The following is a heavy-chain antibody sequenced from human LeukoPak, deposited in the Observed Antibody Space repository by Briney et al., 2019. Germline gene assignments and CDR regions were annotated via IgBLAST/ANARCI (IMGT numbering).Heavy chain of an antibody. CDR2: IIPIFGTA. CDR3: AREYMVRGVSLNWFDP. Sequence: SVKVSCKASGYTFTSNYMHWVRQAPGQGLEWMGGIIPIFGTANYAQKFQGRVTITADESTSTAYMELSSLRSEDTAVYYCAREYMVRGVSLNWFDPWGQGTLVTVSS. V-gene: IGHV1-69*13. CDR1: GYTFTSNY. J-gene: IGHJ5*02. D-gene: IGHD3-10*01.